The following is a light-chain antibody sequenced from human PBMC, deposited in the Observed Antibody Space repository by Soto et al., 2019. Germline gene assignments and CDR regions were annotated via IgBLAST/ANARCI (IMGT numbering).Light chain of an antibody. CDR2: CAS. CDR1: QSISIN. V-gene: IGKV3-15*01. J-gene: IGKJ2*01. CDR3: QQYNSWPYT. Sequence: EIMMTQSPATLSVSPGERATLSCRANQSISINLALYQQKPGQPPRLLISCASTRATGISDRFSGSGAWTEFTLTISSLQSVDFAVYYCQQYNSWPYTFGQGTKLEI.